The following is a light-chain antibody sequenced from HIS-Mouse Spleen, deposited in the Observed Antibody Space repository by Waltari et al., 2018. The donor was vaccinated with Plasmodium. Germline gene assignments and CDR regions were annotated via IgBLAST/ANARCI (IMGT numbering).Light chain of an antibody. CDR2: DDS. Sequence: SYELTQPPSVSVSPGQTARITCSGDALPKKYAYWYQQKSGTAPVLVIYDDSKRPSGIPEGFAGSSSGTMATLTISGAQVEDEADYYCYSTDSSGNHRVFGGGTKLTVL. J-gene: IGLJ3*02. CDR1: ALPKKY. V-gene: IGLV3-10*01. CDR3: YSTDSSGNHRV.